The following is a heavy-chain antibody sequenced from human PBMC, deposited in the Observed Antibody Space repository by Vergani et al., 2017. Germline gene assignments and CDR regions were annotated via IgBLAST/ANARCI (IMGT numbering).Heavy chain of an antibody. Sequence: QVQLVQSGAEVKKPGASVKVSCKASGYTFTGYYMHWVRQAPGQGLEWMGWINPNSGGTYYAQKFQGRVTMTRDTSISTAYMELSRLRSDDTAVYYCARDIWDGSGIGIQHWGQGTLVTVSS. J-gene: IGHJ1*01. CDR3: ARDIWDGSGIGIQH. D-gene: IGHD3-10*01. CDR1: GYTFTGYY. CDR2: INPNSGGT. V-gene: IGHV1-2*02.